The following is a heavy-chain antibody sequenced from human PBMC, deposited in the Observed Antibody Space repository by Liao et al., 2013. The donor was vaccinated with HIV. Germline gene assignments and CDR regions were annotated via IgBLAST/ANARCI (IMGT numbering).Heavy chain of an antibody. V-gene: IGHV4-59*01. Sequence: QVQLQESGPGLVKPSEILSLTCTVFGGSISNYFWSWVRQPPGKGLEWIGYVSYSGSTNYNPSLKSRVAISVDTSKNQFSLRMTSLTAADTAVYFCARENGYNYGSYYYYYYMDVWGKGTTVTV. CDR2: VSYSGST. CDR3: ARENGYNYGSYYYYYYMDV. CDR1: GGSISNYF. J-gene: IGHJ6*03. D-gene: IGHD5-18*01.